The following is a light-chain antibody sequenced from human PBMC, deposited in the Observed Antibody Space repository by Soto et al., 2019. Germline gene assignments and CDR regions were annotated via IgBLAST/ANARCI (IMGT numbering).Light chain of an antibody. CDR3: QQYVNSPRT. Sequence: EIVLTQSPGTLSLSPGERATLSCRASQSVSSSYLAWYQQKPGQAPRLLIYGASSRATGIPDRFSGSGSGTDFTLTMSRLEPEDFAVYYCQQYVNSPRTFGQGTKVEIK. V-gene: IGKV3-20*01. CDR2: GAS. CDR1: QSVSSSY. J-gene: IGKJ1*01.